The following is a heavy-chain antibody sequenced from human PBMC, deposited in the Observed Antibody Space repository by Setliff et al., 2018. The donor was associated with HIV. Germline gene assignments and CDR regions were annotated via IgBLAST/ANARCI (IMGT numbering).Heavy chain of an antibody. CDR3: ARGAYDSTDTYYYYGMDV. D-gene: IGHD3-22*01. Sequence: GASVKVSCKSSGDTFSTYVFTWVRQAPGQGLEWMGGVTPILHTTNYAQKFQGRVTITADISTRTVYMELRSLRSDDTAVYYCARGAYDSTDTYYYYGMDVWGQGTSVTVSS. J-gene: IGHJ6*02. V-gene: IGHV1-69*10. CDR2: VTPILHTT. CDR1: GDTFSTYV.